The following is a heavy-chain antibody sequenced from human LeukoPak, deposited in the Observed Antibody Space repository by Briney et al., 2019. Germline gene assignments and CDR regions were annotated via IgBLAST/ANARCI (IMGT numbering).Heavy chain of an antibody. Sequence: PGGSLRLSCAASGFTFSGYGMSWVRQAPGKGLEWVSATSTSGDSTYYADSVEGRFTISRDNSKNSLFLQMNSLRAEDTAIYYCARDAPLGSSYYDYWGQGTLVTVSS. D-gene: IGHD3-10*01. CDR2: TSTSGDST. CDR3: ARDAPLGSSYYDY. CDR1: GFTFSGYG. V-gene: IGHV3-23*01. J-gene: IGHJ4*02.